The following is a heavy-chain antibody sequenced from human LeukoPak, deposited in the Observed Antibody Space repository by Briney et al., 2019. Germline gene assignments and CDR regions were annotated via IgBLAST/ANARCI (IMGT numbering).Heavy chain of an antibody. V-gene: IGHV4-39*01. D-gene: IGHD6-19*01. CDR2: IYYSGST. CDR1: GGSISSSSYY. CDR3: AIGAVAGTDAFDI. J-gene: IGHJ3*02. Sequence: PSETLSLTCTVSGGSISSSSYYWGWIRQPPGKGLEWIGSIYYSGSTYYNPSLKSRVTISVDTSKNQFSLKLSSVTAADTAVYYCAIGAVAGTDAFDIWGQGTMVTVSS.